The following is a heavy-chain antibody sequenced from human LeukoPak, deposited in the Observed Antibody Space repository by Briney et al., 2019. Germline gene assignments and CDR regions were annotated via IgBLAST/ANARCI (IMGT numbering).Heavy chain of an antibody. CDR1: GFTFSTYE. J-gene: IGHJ4*02. CDR2: ISSSGSSI. CDR3: AHYDRKVAGGKSYDY. D-gene: IGHD3-22*01. V-gene: IGHV3-48*03. Sequence: GGSLRLSCVVSGFTFSTYEMTWVRQAPGKGLEWVSYISSSGSSIYYADSVKGRFTISRDNAKNSLYLQMNSLRAEDTAVYYCAHYDRKVAGGKSYDYWDQGTLVTVSS.